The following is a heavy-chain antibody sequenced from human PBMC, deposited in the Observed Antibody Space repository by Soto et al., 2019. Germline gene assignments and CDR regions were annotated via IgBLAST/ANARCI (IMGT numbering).Heavy chain of an antibody. Sequence: PSETLALTCTVSGGSISSYYWSWIRQPPGKGLEWIGYIYYSGSSNYNPSLKSRVTISVDTSKNQFSLKLSSVPAADTAVYYSAGSTVGIVEATLYDYWGQGRLVTVS. CDR1: GGSISSYY. V-gene: IGHV4-59*08. CDR2: IYYSGSS. J-gene: IGHJ4*02. D-gene: IGHD1-26*01. CDR3: AGSTVGIVEATLYDY.